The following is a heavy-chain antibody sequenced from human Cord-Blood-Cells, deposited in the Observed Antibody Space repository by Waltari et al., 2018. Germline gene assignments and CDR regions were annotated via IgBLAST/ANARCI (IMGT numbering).Heavy chain of an antibody. D-gene: IGHD3-10*01. V-gene: IGHV3-74*01. J-gene: IGHJ4*02. CDR3: ARSHYGPDY. Sequence: EVQLVESVGGLVQPGGSLRLSCAASGFHFSSYRMHWVRQAPGKGLVRVSRINSDGSITSYADSVKDRFTISRDNAKNTLYLQMNSLRAEDTAVYYCARSHYGPDYWGQGTLVTVSS. CDR2: INSDGSIT. CDR1: GFHFSSYR.